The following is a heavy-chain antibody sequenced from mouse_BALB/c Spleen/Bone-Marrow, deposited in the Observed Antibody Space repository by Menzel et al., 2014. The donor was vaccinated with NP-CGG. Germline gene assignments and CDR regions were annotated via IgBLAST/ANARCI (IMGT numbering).Heavy chain of an antibody. CDR1: GFDFSRYW. D-gene: IGHD1-1*01. CDR3: ARCGYYGFLHY. J-gene: IGHJ2*01. V-gene: IGHV4-1*02. Sequence: EVKLLESGGGLVQPGGSLKLSCAASGFDFSRYWMSWVRQAPGKGLEWIGEINPDSRTINYTPSLKDKFIISRDNAKNTLDLQRSRMRSEDAGFYYSARCGYYGFLHYWGQGTPLTVSS. CDR2: INPDSRTI.